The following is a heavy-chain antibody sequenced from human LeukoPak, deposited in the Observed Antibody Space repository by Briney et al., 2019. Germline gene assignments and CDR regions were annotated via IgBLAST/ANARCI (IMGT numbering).Heavy chain of an antibody. CDR1: GGSISSYY. CDR3: ARDGAAVAGTWSYYYYMDV. J-gene: IGHJ6*03. D-gene: IGHD6-19*01. CDR2: MYYSGST. V-gene: IGHV4-59*12. Sequence: SETLSLTCTVSGGSISSYYWSWIRQPPGKGLEWIGYMYYSGSTNYNPSLKSRVTISVDTSKNQFSLKLSSVTAADTAVYYCARDGAAVAGTWSYYYYMDVWGKGTTVTISS.